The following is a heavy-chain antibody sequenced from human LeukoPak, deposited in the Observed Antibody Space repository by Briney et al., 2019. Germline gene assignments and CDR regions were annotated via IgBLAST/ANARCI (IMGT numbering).Heavy chain of an antibody. D-gene: IGHD2-8*02. CDR2: IYYTGST. J-gene: IGHJ4*02. Sequence: KASETLSLTCTVSGGSINSGGYFWNWIRQHPGRGLEWIGSIYYTGSTSYYPSLKSRLTISIATSKNHFSLRLNSVIAADTAVYYCARERFAGGYRYLDYWGQGTLVTVSS. CDR3: ARERFAGGYRYLDY. V-gene: IGHV4-31*03. CDR1: GGSINSGGYF.